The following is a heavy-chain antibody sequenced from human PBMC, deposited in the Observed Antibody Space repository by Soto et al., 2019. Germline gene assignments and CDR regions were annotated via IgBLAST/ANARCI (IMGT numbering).Heavy chain of an antibody. CDR1: GFIFSTFA. V-gene: IGHV3-23*01. Sequence: EVQLLESGGDLVQPGGSLRLSCAASGFIFSTFAMSWVRQAPGKGLEWISAVAGSGGDSFHADSVKGRFTISRDNSKSTLYLQMIGLTVDDTAVYYCAKGRDYSRTFIDSWGQGTLVMVSS. D-gene: IGHD2-15*01. CDR2: VAGSGGDS. J-gene: IGHJ4*02. CDR3: AKGRDYSRTFIDS.